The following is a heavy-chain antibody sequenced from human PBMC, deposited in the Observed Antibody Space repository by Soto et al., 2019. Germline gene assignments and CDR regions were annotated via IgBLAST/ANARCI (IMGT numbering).Heavy chain of an antibody. CDR1: GGSISTYY. V-gene: IGHV4-59*01. Sequence: QVQLRESGPGLVKSSETLSLTYTVSGGSISTYYWSWVRQPPGKGLEWIGYIYYSGTATYNPSLRSRVTISVDTSKNQFSLRLSSVTASDTAVYYCARGDGIQLGSLAGRYYYHKMDVWGQGTTVTVYS. J-gene: IGHJ6*02. CDR2: IYYSGTA. CDR3: ARGDGIQLGSLAGRYYYHKMDV. D-gene: IGHD1-1*01.